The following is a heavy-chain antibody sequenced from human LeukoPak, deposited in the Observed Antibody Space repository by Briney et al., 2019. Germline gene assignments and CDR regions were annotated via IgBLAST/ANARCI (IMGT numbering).Heavy chain of an antibody. CDR1: GGSISSYY. CDR2: IYYSGST. D-gene: IGHD3-3*01. V-gene: IGHV4-59*01. J-gene: IGHJ5*02. Sequence: SETLSLTCTVSGGSISSYYWSWIRQPPGKGLEWIGYIYYSGSTNYNPSLKSRVTISVDASKNQFSLKLSSVTAADTAVYYCARGYDLWSGYYPWFDPWGQGTLVTVSS. CDR3: ARGYDLWSGYYPWFDP.